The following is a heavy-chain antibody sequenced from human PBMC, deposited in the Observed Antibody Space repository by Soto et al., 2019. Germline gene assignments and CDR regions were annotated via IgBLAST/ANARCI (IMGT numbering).Heavy chain of an antibody. D-gene: IGHD3-22*01. CDR1: GFTFSSYA. J-gene: IGHJ4*02. V-gene: IGHV3-23*01. Sequence: GGSLRLSCAASGFTFSSYAMSWVRQAPGKGLEWVSAISGSGGSTYYADSVKGRFTISRDNSKNTLYLQMNSLRAEDTAVYYCAKDGSAYYYDSSGYVYWGQGTLVTV. CDR3: AKDGSAYYYDSSGYVY. CDR2: ISGSGGST.